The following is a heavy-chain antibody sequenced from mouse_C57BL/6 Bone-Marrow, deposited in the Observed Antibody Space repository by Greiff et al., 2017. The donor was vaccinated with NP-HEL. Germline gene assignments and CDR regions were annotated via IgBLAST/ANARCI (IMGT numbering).Heavy chain of an antibody. J-gene: IGHJ2*01. CDR1: GYTFTDYY. CDR2: IYPGSGNT. V-gene: IGHV1-76*01. Sequence: VKLQESGAELVRPGASVKLSCKASGYTFTDYYINWVKQRPGQGLEWIARIYPGSGNTYYNEKFKGKATMTAEKSSSTAYMQLSSLTSEGTAVYFCARGTTDYWGQGTTLTVSS. CDR3: ARGTTDY. D-gene: IGHD1-1*01.